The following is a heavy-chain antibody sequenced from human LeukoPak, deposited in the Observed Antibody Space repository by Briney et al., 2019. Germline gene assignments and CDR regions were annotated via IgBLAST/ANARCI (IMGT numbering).Heavy chain of an antibody. V-gene: IGHV1-46*01. CDR1: GYTFSSYH. Sequence: ASVKVSCKASGYTFSSYHMHWVRQAPGQGPEWIGVINPSGGSTTYAQKFQGRVTMSRDTSTSTVYMELSSLRSEDTAVYYCARDYGSGRNWFDPWGQGTLVTVSS. D-gene: IGHD3-10*01. J-gene: IGHJ5*02. CDR3: ARDYGSGRNWFDP. CDR2: INPSGGST.